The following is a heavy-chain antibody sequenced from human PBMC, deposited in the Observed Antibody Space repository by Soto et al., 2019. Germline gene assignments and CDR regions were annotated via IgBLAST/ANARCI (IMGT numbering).Heavy chain of an antibody. D-gene: IGHD2-15*01. J-gene: IGHJ6*02. CDR2: IYYSGST. CDR3: AREGDIGMDV. CDR1: GGSISSGGYY. Sequence: SSETLSLPCTVSGGSISSGGYYWCWIRQHPGKGLEWIGYIYYSGSTYYNPSLKSRVTISVDTSKNQFSLKLSSVTAADTAVYYCAREGDIGMDVWGQGTTVTVSS. V-gene: IGHV4-31*03.